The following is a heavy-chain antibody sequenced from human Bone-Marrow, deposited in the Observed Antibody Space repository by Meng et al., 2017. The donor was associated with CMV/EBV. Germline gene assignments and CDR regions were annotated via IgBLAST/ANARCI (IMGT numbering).Heavy chain of an antibody. CDR1: GFTVKNNF. CDR3: AKVLRGDIIYY. D-gene: IGHD3-10*01. J-gene: IGHJ4*02. Sequence: GGSLRLSCAASGFTVKNNFMRWVRQAPGKGLEWVSVIYSGGSSTYYADSVKGRFTISRDNSKNTLYLQMNSLRAEDTAVYYCAKVLRGDIIYYWGQGTLVTVSS. CDR2: IYSGGSST. V-gene: IGHV3-23*03.